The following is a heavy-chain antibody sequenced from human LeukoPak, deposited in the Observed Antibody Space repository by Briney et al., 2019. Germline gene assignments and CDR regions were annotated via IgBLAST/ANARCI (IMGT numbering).Heavy chain of an antibody. CDR2: IHFDGSST. CDR3: ARELVRGAY. D-gene: IGHD3-10*01. J-gene: IGHJ4*02. V-gene: IGHV3-74*01. Sequence: PGGSLRLSCAASGFTFSSYWMHWVRQAPGKGLVWVSRIHFDGSSTNYADSVKGRFTISRDNAKNSLYLQMNSLRAEDTAVYFCARELVRGAYWGQGTLVTVSS. CDR1: GFTFSSYW.